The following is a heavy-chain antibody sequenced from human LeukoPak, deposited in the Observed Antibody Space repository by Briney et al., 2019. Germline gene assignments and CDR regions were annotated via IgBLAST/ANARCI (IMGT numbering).Heavy chain of an antibody. J-gene: IGHJ6*02. CDR3: ARTDYYYYGMDV. Sequence: PSETLSLTCTVSGGSISSYYWSWIRQPPGKGLEWIGYIYYSGSTNYNPSLKSRVTISVDTSKNQFSLKLSSVTAADTAVYYCARTDYYYYGMDVWGQGTTVTVSS. CDR2: IYYSGST. CDR1: GGSISSYY. V-gene: IGHV4-59*12.